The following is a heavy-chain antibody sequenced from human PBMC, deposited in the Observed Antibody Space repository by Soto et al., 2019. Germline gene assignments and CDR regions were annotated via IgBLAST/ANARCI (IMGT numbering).Heavy chain of an antibody. CDR1: GFTFSSYW. Sequence: LRLSCAASGFTFSSYWMSWVRQAPGKGLEWVANIKQDGSEKYYVDSVKGRFTISRDNAKNSLYLQMNSLRAEDTAVYYCARDLHDFWSGYYDYWGQGTLVTVSS. J-gene: IGHJ4*02. D-gene: IGHD3-3*01. CDR3: ARDLHDFWSGYYDY. V-gene: IGHV3-7*01. CDR2: IKQDGSEK.